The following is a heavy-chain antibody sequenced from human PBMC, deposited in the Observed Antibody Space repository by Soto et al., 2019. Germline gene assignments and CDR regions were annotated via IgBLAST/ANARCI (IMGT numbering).Heavy chain of an antibody. Sequence: SETLSLTCTVSGGSISSYYWSWIRQPPGKGLEWIRYIYYSGSTKYNPSIKNRVTISVDTSRNQFSPKLSSVTAADTAVYYCARRYGSCFDYWGQGTLVTVSS. CDR2: IYYSGST. CDR1: GGSISSYY. J-gene: IGHJ4*02. CDR3: ARRYGSCFDY. D-gene: IGHD5-18*01. V-gene: IGHV4-59*08.